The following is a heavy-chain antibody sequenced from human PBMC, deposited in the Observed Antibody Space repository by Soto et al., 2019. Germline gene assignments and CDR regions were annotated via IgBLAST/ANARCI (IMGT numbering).Heavy chain of an antibody. D-gene: IGHD3-3*01. CDR3: ATITIFGVGTITEYFQH. CDR2: ISYDGDNE. J-gene: IGHJ1*01. Sequence: GALRLSCAAPGFIFSKYGMHWVRQAPGKGLEWVAAISYDGDNEYYADSVKGRFTVSRDNSKDTLYLQMNSLRDEDTAVYYCATITIFGVGTITEYFQHWGQGTLVTVSS. V-gene: IGHV3-30*03. CDR1: GFIFSKYG.